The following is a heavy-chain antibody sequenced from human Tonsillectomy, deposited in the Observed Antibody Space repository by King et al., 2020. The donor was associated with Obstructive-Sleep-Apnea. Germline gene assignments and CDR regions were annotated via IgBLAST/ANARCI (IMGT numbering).Heavy chain of an antibody. V-gene: IGHV3-21*01. CDR1: GFTFSSYN. Sequence: VQLVESGGGLVKPGGSLRLSCAASGFTFSSYNMNWVRQAPEKGLEWVSSISSSGSYTYYADSVKGRFTISRDNAKNSLYLQMNSLRAEDTAVYYCAGDPDSQEYFDLWGRATLVTVSS. CDR2: ISSSGSYT. CDR3: AGDPDSQEYFDL. J-gene: IGHJ2*01. D-gene: IGHD3-22*01.